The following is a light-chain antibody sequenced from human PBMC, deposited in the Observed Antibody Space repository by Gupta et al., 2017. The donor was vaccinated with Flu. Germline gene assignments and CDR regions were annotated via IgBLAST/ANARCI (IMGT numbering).Light chain of an antibody. CDR2: AAS. V-gene: IGKV1-8*01. J-gene: IGKJ1*01. CDR3: QQDDSYPRT. Sequence: AIRMTQSPSSFSASTGDRVTITCRASQGISSYLAWYQQKPGKAPKLLIYAASTVQSGVPSRFSGSGSGTDFTLTISGLQSEDFANYYCQQDDSYPRTFGQGTKVEIK. CDR1: QGISSY.